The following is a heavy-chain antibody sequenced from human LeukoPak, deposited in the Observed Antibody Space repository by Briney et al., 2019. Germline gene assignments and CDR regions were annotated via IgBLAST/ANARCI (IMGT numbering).Heavy chain of an antibody. J-gene: IGHJ4*02. Sequence: PGGSLRLSCAASGFTFSSHGMHWVRQAPGKGLEWVAFIRQDGSNKYYADSVKGRFTIPRDNSKNTLYVQMNSLRAEDTAVYYCAKDRSDYYYDTTGPLNYWGQGTLVTVSS. CDR1: GFTFSSHG. V-gene: IGHV3-30*02. CDR3: AKDRSDYYYDTTGPLNY. D-gene: IGHD3-22*01. CDR2: IRQDGSNK.